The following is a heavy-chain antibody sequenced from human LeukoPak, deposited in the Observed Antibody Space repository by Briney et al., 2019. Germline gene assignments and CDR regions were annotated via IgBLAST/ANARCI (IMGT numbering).Heavy chain of an antibody. Sequence: GGSLRLSCAASGFTFSDYYMSWIRQAPGKGLEWVSYISSSGSTIYYADSVKGRFTISRDNAKSSLYLQMNSLRAEDTAVYYCARDHSYYYGSGSFDYWGQGTLVTVSS. V-gene: IGHV3-11*04. D-gene: IGHD3-10*01. J-gene: IGHJ4*02. CDR3: ARDHSYYYGSGSFDY. CDR2: ISSSGSTI. CDR1: GFTFSDYY.